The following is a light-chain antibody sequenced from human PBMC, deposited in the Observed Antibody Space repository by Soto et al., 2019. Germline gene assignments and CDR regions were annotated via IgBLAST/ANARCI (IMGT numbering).Light chain of an antibody. CDR2: EVS. V-gene: IGLV2-14*01. Sequence: QSALTQPASVSGSPGQSITISCTGTSSDFASYNFVSWYQHYPGKAPKLIIYEVSNRPSGVSNRFSGSKSGNTASLTISGLQTEDKADYYCSSYTTTSTLIIFGGGTKLTVL. J-gene: IGLJ2*01. CDR3: SSYTTTSTLII. CDR1: SSDFASYNF.